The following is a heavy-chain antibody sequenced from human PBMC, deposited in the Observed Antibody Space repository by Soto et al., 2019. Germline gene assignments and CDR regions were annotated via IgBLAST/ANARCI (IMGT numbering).Heavy chain of an antibody. Sequence: SETLSLTCTVSGGSISSYYWSWIRQPPGKGLEWIGYIYYSGSTNYNPSLKSRVTISVDTSKNQFSLKLSSVTAADTAVYYCAREVVRGAGNYYGMDVWGQGTTVTVSS. D-gene: IGHD3-10*01. V-gene: IGHV4-59*01. CDR2: IYYSGST. J-gene: IGHJ6*02. CDR1: GGSISSYY. CDR3: AREVVRGAGNYYGMDV.